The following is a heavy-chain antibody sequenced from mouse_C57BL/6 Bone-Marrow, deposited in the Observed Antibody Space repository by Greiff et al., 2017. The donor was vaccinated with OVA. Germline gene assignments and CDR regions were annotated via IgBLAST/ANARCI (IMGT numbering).Heavy chain of an antibody. V-gene: IGHV2-2*01. J-gene: IGHJ1*03. CDR3: SRTGYYGSRYFDV. D-gene: IGHD1-1*01. CDR1: GFSLTSYG. Sequence: QVQLKESGPGLVQPSQSLSITCTVSGFSLTSYGVHWVRQSPGKGLEWLGVIWSGGSTDYNAAFISSLSISKDNSKSQVFFKMHSLQAYDTAIYYCSRTGYYGSRYFDVWGTGTTVTVSS. CDR2: IWSGGST.